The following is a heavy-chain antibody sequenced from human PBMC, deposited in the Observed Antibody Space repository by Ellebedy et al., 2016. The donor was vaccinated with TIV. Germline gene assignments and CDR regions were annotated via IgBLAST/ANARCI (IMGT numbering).Heavy chain of an antibody. V-gene: IGHV5-51*01. Sequence: GGSLRLXXKGSGYSFTSYWIGWVRQMPGKGLEWMGIIYPGDSDTRYSPSFQGQVTISADKSISTAYLQWSSLKASDTAMYYCASSTTVVTPYYYYYGMDVWGQGTTVTVSS. D-gene: IGHD4-23*01. CDR2: IYPGDSDT. CDR3: ASSTTVVTPYYYYYGMDV. CDR1: GYSFTSYW. J-gene: IGHJ6*02.